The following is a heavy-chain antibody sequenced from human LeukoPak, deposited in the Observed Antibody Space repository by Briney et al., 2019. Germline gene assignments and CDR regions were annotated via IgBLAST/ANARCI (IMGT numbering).Heavy chain of an antibody. CDR2: IGTAGDT. CDR1: GFTFSSYD. J-gene: IGHJ3*02. Sequence: GGSLRLSCAASGFTFSSYDMHWVRQATGKGLEWVSAIGTAGDTYYPGSVKGRFTISRENAKNSLYLQMNSLRAGDTAVYYCARRAGPTHAFDIWGQGTMVTVSS. CDR3: ARRAGPTHAFDI. V-gene: IGHV3-13*01.